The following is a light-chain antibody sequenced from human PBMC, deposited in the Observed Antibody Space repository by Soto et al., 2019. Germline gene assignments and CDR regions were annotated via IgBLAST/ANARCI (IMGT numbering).Light chain of an antibody. J-gene: IGKJ1*01. V-gene: IGKV3-11*01. CDR3: QQRYNWPPT. CDR1: QSVIKY. Sequence: IVLTQSPATLSLSPGERATLSYRASQSVIKYLVWYGHKPGEATSLLIYDASSRATVIPARFSGSGSGTGFTLTISSLEPEDFAVYYCQQRYNWPPTFGQGTKVEVK. CDR2: DAS.